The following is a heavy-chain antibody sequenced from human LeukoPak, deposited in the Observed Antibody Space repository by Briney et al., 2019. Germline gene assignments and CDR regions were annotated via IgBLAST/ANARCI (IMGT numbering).Heavy chain of an antibody. Sequence: PSETLSLTCTVSGGSISSSSYYWGWIRQPPGKGLEWIGSIYYSGSTYYNPSLKSRVTISIDTSKNQFYLKLSSLTAADTAVYYCARQDDSSGYHKIFDYWGPGTLVTVSS. CDR2: IYYSGST. CDR1: GGSISSSSYY. D-gene: IGHD3-22*01. J-gene: IGHJ4*02. V-gene: IGHV4-39*01. CDR3: ARQDDSSGYHKIFDY.